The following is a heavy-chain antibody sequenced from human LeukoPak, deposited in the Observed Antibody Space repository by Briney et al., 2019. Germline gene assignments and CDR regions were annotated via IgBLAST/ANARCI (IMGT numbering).Heavy chain of an antibody. Sequence: SQTLSLTCAVSGGSISSGGYSWSWIRQPPRKGLEWIGYIYHSGSTYYNPSLKSRVTISVDRSKNQFSLKLSSVTAADTAVYYCARGGRINYYDSSRYFDYWGQGTLVTVSS. D-gene: IGHD3-22*01. CDR1: GGSISSGGYS. CDR2: IYHSGST. V-gene: IGHV4-30-2*01. J-gene: IGHJ4*02. CDR3: ARGGRINYYDSSRYFDY.